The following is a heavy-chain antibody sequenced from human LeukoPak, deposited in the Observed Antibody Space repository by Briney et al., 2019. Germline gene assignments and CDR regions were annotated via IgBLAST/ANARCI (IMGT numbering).Heavy chain of an antibody. J-gene: IGHJ4*02. V-gene: IGHV3-7*03. D-gene: IGHD3-16*01. CDR2: IKQDGSVK. CDR1: GFTFSNSW. Sequence: SGGSLRLSCAVSGFTFSNSWMSWVRQAPGKGLEWVANIKQDGSVKYYVGSVKGRFTISRDSAENSVYLQMNSLRAEDTALYYCAKEKEGGSCFDYRGQGTLVTVSS. CDR3: AKEKEGGSCFDY.